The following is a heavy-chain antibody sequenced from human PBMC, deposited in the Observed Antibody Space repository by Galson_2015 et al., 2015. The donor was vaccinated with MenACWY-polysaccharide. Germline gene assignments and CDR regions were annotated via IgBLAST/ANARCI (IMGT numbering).Heavy chain of an antibody. J-gene: IGHJ4*02. Sequence: SLRLSCAASGFALSSYWMTWVRQAPGKGLEWVANINLDGSKKYYLDSVKGRFTISRDNAKNSVYLQMNSLRGEDTAVYFCMRSVGAAEAHWGQGTLVTVSS. CDR2: INLDGSKK. V-gene: IGHV3-7*01. CDR1: GFALSSYW. D-gene: IGHD3-16*01. CDR3: MRSVGAAEAH.